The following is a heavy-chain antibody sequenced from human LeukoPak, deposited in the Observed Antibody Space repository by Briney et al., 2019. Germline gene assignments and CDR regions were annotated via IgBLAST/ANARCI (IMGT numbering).Heavy chain of an antibody. CDR3: ARASSSIYVYNIDY. J-gene: IGHJ4*02. V-gene: IGHV3-7*01. CDR1: GFTFSSYW. D-gene: IGHD1-14*01. Sequence: GGSLRLSCAASGFTFSSYWMIWVRQAPGKGLEWVANIKQDGSEKYYVDSVKGRFTISRDNAENSLYLQMNSLSAEDTAMYYCARASSSIYVYNIDYWGQGTLVTVSS. CDR2: IKQDGSEK.